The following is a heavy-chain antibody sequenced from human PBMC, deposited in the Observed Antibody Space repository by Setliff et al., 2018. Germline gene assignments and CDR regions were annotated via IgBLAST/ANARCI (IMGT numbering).Heavy chain of an antibody. J-gene: IGHJ4*02. CDR1: GASISSNY. V-gene: IGHV4-59*01. CDR2: IDHSGGT. Sequence: SETLSLTCSVSGASISSNYWSWIRQSPGKGMEWIGYIDHSGGTSYNPSFESRIAISVDSSRNQFSLKLTSVTAGDTAVYYCARDPSSVSARPGYWGQGTLVTVSS. D-gene: IGHD6-6*01. CDR3: ARDPSSVSARPGY.